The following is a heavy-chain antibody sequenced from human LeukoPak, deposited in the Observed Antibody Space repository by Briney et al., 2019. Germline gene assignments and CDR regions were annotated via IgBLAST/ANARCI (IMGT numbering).Heavy chain of an antibody. CDR2: INTNTGNP. V-gene: IGHV7-4-1*02. D-gene: IGHD4-17*01. CDR1: GYTFTNYA. J-gene: IGHJ4*02. CDR3: ARDGDGIDYGDYFDY. Sequence: ASVKVSCKASGYTFTNYAMNWVRQAPGQGLEWMGWINTNTGNPTYAQGFTGRFVFSLDTSVSTAYLQISSLKAEDTAVYYCARDGDGIDYGDYFDYWGQGTLVTVSS.